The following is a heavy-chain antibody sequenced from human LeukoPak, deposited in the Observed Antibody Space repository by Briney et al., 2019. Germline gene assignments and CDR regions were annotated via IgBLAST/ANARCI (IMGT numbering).Heavy chain of an antibody. Sequence: GGSLRLSCAASEFTFSHFDMTWVRQAPGKGLEWLSYISSAGTSTYFTDSVKGRFTISRDNAKNSLYLQMNSLRAEDTAVYYCARDITVNSGSYVLPDSSNAFDIWGQGTMVTVSS. V-gene: IGHV3-48*03. CDR2: ISSAGTST. CDR3: ARDITVNSGSYVLPDSSNAFDI. CDR1: EFTFSHFD. J-gene: IGHJ3*02. D-gene: IGHD1-26*01.